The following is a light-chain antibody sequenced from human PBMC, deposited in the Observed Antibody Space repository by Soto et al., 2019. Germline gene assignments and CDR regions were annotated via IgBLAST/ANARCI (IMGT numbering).Light chain of an antibody. J-gene: IGKJ4*01. CDR2: DAS. CDR3: KQYGSPPLP. V-gene: IGKV3-20*01. CDR1: QSVSSSY. Sequence: EIVLTQSPGTLSLSPGERATLSCRASQSVSSSYLAWYQQKPGQAPRLLIYDASSRATGIPDRFSGSGSGTTFTLTISRLEPKNFEVFYCKQYGSPPLPSGGGPRGEIK.